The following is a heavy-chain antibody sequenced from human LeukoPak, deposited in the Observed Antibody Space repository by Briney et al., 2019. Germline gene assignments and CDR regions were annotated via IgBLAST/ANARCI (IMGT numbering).Heavy chain of an antibody. Sequence: PGGSLRLSCAASGFTFSSYAMSWVRQAPGKGLEWVSAISGSGGSTYYADSVKGRFTISRDNSKNTLYLQMNSLRAEDTAVYYCATGLSGPDAFDTWGQGTMVTVSS. V-gene: IGHV3-23*01. D-gene: IGHD6-19*01. J-gene: IGHJ3*02. CDR1: GFTFSSYA. CDR3: ATGLSGPDAFDT. CDR2: ISGSGGST.